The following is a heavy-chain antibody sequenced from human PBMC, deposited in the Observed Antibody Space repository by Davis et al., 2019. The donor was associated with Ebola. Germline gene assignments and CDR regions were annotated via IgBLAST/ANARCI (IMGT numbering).Heavy chain of an antibody. D-gene: IGHD4-17*01. V-gene: IGHV4-39*07. J-gene: IGHJ6*02. CDR3: ARAGGYGEYYYGMDV. CDR2: IYHSGST. CDR1: GGSISSYY. Sequence: MPSETLSLTCTVSGGSISSYYWGWIRQPPGKGLEWIGSIYHSGSTYYHPSLNSRVTMSIEKSRNQFSLKLSSMTAADTAVYYCARAGGYGEYYYGMDVWGQGTTVTVSS.